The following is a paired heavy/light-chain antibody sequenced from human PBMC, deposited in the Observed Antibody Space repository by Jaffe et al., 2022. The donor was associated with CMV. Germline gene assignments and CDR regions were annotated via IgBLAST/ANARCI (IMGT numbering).Heavy chain of an antibody. CDR2: FFSSGNP. CDR1: GGSIIGNY. J-gene: IGHJ5*01. Sequence: QVQLQESGPGLVKPSETLSLTCTVSGGSIIGNYWSWIRQPAGKRLEWIARFFSSGNPNYNPSLKSRLTSSVDVSKNQFSLRLSSVTAADTAVYYCARDCGGGNCYSGWLDSWGQGIPVIVSS. V-gene: IGHV4-4*07. D-gene: IGHD2-21*01. CDR3: ARDCGGGNCYSGWLDS.
Light chain of an antibody. V-gene: IGLV1-44*01. CDR3: ALWDDSLNGPV. CDR1: SSSIGSHT. J-gene: IGLJ2*01. CDR2: NDD. Sequence: QSILTQPPSASGTPGQRVTISCSGSSSSIGSHTVNWYQQFPETAPKILIYNDDQRPSGVPDRFSGSKSDTSASLAISGLQSEDEADYYCALWDDSLNGPVFGGGTKLTVL.